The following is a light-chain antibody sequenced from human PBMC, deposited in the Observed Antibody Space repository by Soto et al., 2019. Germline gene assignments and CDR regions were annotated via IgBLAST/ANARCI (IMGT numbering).Light chain of an antibody. Sequence: DIQMTQSPSSLSASVGDRVTITCRASQGISNYLAWYQQKPGKVPKLLIYAASTLQSGVPSRFSGSGSGTDFTITISSLQPVDVATYYCQKYKSASWTGGQGTKVEIK. V-gene: IGKV1-27*01. CDR1: QGISNY. J-gene: IGKJ1*01. CDR3: QKYKSASWT. CDR2: AAS.